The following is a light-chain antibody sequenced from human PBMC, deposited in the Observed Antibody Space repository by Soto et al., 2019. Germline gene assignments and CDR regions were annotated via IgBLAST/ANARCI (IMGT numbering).Light chain of an antibody. CDR3: SSFTTSSTLV. CDR2: DLS. Sequence: QSVLTQPASGCGSPGQRITISCTGTSRDVGSFASVAWYQHNRGKAPQPMFHDLSNRPSGVSSRFSGSKSGNTASLSLSGLQTENEANYYCSSFTTSSTLVCGTGTRSPS. V-gene: IGLV2-14*01. CDR1: SRDVGSFAS. J-gene: IGLJ1*01.